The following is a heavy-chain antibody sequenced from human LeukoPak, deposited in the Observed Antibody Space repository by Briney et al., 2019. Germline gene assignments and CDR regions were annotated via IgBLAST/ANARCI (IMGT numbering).Heavy chain of an antibody. J-gene: IGHJ6*02. V-gene: IGHV4-39*07. CDR1: GGSISSSYSY. CDR2: IYYSGST. CDR3: ARAHSIASYYYGVDV. D-gene: IGHD2/OR15-2a*01. Sequence: SETLSLTCAVSGGSISSSYSYWGWIRQPPGKGLEWIGNIYYSGSTYYSPSLTSRVTVSVDTSENQFSLKLSSVTAADTAVYYCARAHSIASYYYGVDVWGQGTTVTVSS.